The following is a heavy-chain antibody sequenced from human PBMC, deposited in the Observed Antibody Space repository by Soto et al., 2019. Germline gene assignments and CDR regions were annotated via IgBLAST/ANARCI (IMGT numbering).Heavy chain of an antibody. Sequence: GGSLRLSCAASGFTFSSYGMHLVRQAPGKGLECVSGIWYDGSNKYYADSVKGRFTISRDNSMNALYLQMNSLRIEDTAVYYCAHHRGYGGFDEYDSWGQGTMVTVAS. V-gene: IGHV3-33*01. J-gene: IGHJ3*02. CDR3: AHHRGYGGFDEYDS. D-gene: IGHD4-17*01. CDR1: GFTFSSYG. CDR2: IWYDGSNK.